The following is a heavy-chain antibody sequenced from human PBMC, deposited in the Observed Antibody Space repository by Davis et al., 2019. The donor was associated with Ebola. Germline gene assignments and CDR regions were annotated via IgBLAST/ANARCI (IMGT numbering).Heavy chain of an antibody. D-gene: IGHD3-10*01. CDR1: GFTFNQYG. Sequence: PGGSLRLSCAASGFTFNQYGMAWVRQAPGKGLEWVASVWYDGKNKYYADSVKGRFTVSRDNSKNMVYLQMNNLGVEDTAVYYCARDGSGARGYFDSWGQGTQVTVSS. V-gene: IGHV3-33*01. J-gene: IGHJ4*02. CDR3: ARDGSGARGYFDS. CDR2: VWYDGKNK.